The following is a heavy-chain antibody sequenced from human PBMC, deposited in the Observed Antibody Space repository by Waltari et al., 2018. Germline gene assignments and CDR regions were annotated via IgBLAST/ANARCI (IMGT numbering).Heavy chain of an antibody. CDR2: IIPIFGTA. D-gene: IGHD2-21*02. V-gene: IGHV1-69*01. J-gene: IGHJ3*02. CDR1: GGTFSSYA. Sequence: QVQLVQSGAEVKKPGSLVKVSCKASGGTFSSYAISWVRQAPGQGLEWMGGIIPIFGTANYAQKFQGRVTITADESTSTAYMELSSLRSEDTAVYYCARGGPYCGGDCYRNAFDIWGQGTMVTVSS. CDR3: ARGGPYCGGDCYRNAFDI.